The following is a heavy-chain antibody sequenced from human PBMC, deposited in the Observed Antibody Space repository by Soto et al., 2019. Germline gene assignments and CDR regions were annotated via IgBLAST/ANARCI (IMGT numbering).Heavy chain of an antibody. CDR1: GFTFSSYT. V-gene: IGHV3-21*01. J-gene: IGHJ4*02. Sequence: EVQLVESGGGLVKPGGSLRLSCAGSGFTFSSYTMNWVRQAPGKGLEWVSSISSSSSYVYYADSVKGRFTISRDNAKNSLYLQMNSLRAEDTAVYYCARETYSSSWLGGYLGQGTLVTVSS. D-gene: IGHD6-13*01. CDR2: ISSSSSYV. CDR3: ARETYSSSWLGGY.